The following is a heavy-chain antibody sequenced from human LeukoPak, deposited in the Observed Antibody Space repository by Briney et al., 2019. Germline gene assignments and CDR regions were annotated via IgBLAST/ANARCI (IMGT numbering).Heavy chain of an antibody. CDR1: GYTFTSYD. V-gene: IGHV1-8*03. CDR2: MNPNSGNT. J-gene: IGHJ3*02. CDR3: ARGARLGGSGSYGFDI. D-gene: IGHD3-10*01. Sequence: ASVKVSFKASGYTFTSYDINWVRQATGQGLEWMGWMNPNSGNTGYAQKFQGRVTITRNTSISTAYMELSSLRSEDTAVYYCARGARLGGSGSYGFDIWGQGTMVTVSS.